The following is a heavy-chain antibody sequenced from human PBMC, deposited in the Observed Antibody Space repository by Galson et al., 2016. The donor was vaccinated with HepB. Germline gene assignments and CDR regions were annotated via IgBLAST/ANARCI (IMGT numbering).Heavy chain of an antibody. Sequence: SLRLSCAASGFTFSSYATSWVRQAPRKGLEWVSSISGSGSSTFYADSVKGRFTISRDNSKNTLFLQMNSLRDEDTAVYYCAKDSRIWGRGSSYFDYWGQGTL. D-gene: IGHD2-15*01. V-gene: IGHV3-23*01. CDR2: ISGSGSST. CDR3: AKDSRIWGRGSSYFDY. CDR1: GFTFSSYA. J-gene: IGHJ4*02.